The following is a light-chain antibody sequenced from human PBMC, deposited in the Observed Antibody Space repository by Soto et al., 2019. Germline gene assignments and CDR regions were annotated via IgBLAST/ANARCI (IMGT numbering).Light chain of an antibody. Sequence: IQMTQSPSSLSASVGDRVTITCRASQGISNYLAWYQQKPGKVPKLLVYTASTLQSGVPSRFRGSGSGSDFTLTISSLQPEDIATYYCQNYNSVPRPFAPGTKVDI. CDR3: QNYNSVPRP. J-gene: IGKJ3*01. CDR1: QGISNY. CDR2: TAS. V-gene: IGKV1-27*01.